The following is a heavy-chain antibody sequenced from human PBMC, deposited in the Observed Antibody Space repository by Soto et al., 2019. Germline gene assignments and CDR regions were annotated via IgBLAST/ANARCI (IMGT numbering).Heavy chain of an antibody. CDR1: GYTLINYA. V-gene: IGHV1-3*01. CDR3: AREREQTDQYFGP. J-gene: IGHJ5*02. D-gene: IGHD1-1*01. CDR2: VNGGDDNT. Sequence: QVQLVQSGAELKKPGASVKISCQASGYTLINYAIYWVRQAPGQGLEWMGWVNGGDDNTRYSQKFQGRLTITRDVSASTFYMELTSLRFEDTAVYYCAREREQTDQYFGPWGQGTMVTVSS.